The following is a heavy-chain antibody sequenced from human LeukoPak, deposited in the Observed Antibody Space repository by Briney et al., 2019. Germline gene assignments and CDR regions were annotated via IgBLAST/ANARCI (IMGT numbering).Heavy chain of an antibody. CDR2: IYYSGST. Sequence: PSQTLSLTCTVSGGSISSGSYYWSWIRQPAGKGLEWIGYIYYSGSTNYNPSLKSRVTISVDTSKNQFSLKLSSVTAADTAVYYCASYSTYSSFDYWGQGTLVTVSS. CDR3: ASYSTYSSFDY. CDR1: GGSISSGSYY. D-gene: IGHD2-21*01. V-gene: IGHV4-61*10. J-gene: IGHJ4*02.